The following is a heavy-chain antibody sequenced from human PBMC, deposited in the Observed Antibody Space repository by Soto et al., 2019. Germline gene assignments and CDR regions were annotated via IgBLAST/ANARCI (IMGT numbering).Heavy chain of an antibody. CDR3: AKAPFRRPYYFYGMDV. CDR2: ISEDAETD. CDR1: GFTLTDFG. V-gene: IGHV3-30*18. D-gene: IGHD3-10*01. J-gene: IGHJ6*02. Sequence: RGSLRLSCVASGFTLTDFGMHWVRQGPGKGLEWLAVISEDAETDFHADSVKGRFTVSRDNFKETLYLQMNSLTTDDSGVYFCAKAPFRRPYYFYGMDVWGQGTTVTVSS.